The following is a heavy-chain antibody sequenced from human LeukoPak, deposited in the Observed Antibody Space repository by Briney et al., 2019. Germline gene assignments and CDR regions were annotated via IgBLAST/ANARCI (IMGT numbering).Heavy chain of an antibody. CDR3: ARGLYYDTNGYPALQY. CDR2: ISAYNGNT. D-gene: IGHD3-22*01. V-gene: IGHV1-18*01. J-gene: IGHJ4*02. CDR1: GYTVTNYG. Sequence: VASVKVSCKPSGYTVTNYGFTWVRQAPGQGLEWMGWISAYNGNTNYARKVHDRITMTTDTSTSTAYMELRSLGSDDTAAYRCARGLYYDTNGYPALQYWGQGTLVTVSS.